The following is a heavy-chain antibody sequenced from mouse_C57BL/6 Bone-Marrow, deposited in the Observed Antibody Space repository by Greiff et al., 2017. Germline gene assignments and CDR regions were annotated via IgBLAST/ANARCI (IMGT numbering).Heavy chain of an antibody. V-gene: IGHV14-4*01. D-gene: IGHD2-5*01. Sequence: DVQLQESGAELVRPGASVKLSCTASGFNIKDDYMHWVKQRPEQGLEWIGWIDPENGDTEYASKFQGKATITADTASNTAYLQLSSLTSEDTAVYYCTTTVSNPYYCDYWGQGTTLTVSA. J-gene: IGHJ2*01. CDR2: IDPENGDT. CDR1: GFNIKDDY. CDR3: TTTVSNPYYCDY.